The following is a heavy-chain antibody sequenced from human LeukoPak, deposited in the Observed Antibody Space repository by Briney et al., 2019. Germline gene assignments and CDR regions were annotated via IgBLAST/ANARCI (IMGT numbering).Heavy chain of an antibody. CDR1: GYTLTGLS. J-gene: IGHJ4*02. Sequence: GASVKVSCKVSGYTLTGLSMHWVREAPGKGLEWMGGFDPEDGETIYAQKFQGRVTMTEDTSTDTDYMELSSLRSEDTAVYYCATEVGQQLVNGFDYWGQGTLVTVSS. D-gene: IGHD6-13*01. CDR2: FDPEDGET. V-gene: IGHV1-24*01. CDR3: ATEVGQQLVNGFDY.